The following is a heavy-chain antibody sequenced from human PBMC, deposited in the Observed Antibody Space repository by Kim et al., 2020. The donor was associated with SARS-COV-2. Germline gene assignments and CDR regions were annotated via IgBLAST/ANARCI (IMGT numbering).Heavy chain of an antibody. CDR3: ASGGPLTVFNDH. CDR1: GFIFADYY. CDR2: ITSRGETI. V-gene: IGHV3-11*01. Sequence: GGSLRLSCAASGFIFADYYMTWIRQAPGKGLEWVSYITSRGETIYYADSVKGRFTISRDNTNNLLYLHMTSLRPEDTAVYYCASGGPLTVFNDHWGRGT. D-gene: IGHD3-16*01. J-gene: IGHJ4*02.